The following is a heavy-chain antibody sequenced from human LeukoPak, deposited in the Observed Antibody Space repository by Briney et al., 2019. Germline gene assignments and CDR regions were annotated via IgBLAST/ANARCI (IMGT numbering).Heavy chain of an antibody. CDR3: ARHIQLWSNYDY. CDR2: INSDASST. CDR1: GFTFSSYW. Sequence: GGSLRLSCAASGFTFSSYWMHWVRQVPGKGLVWVSRINSDASSTNYADSVKGRFTISRDNAKNTLYLQMNSLRAEDTAVYYCARHIQLWSNYDYWGQGTLVTVSS. D-gene: IGHD5-18*01. V-gene: IGHV3-74*01. J-gene: IGHJ4*02.